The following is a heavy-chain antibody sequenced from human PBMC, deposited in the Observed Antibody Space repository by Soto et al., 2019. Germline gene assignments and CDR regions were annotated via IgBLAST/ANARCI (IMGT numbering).Heavy chain of an antibody. D-gene: IGHD2-21*02. CDR3: AKDAGRNQVTAMGY. V-gene: IGHV3-23*01. CDR1: GFTFSSYA. J-gene: IGHJ4*02. CDR2: ISGSGGST. Sequence: EVPLLESGGGLVQPGGSLRLSCAASGFTFSSYAMSWVRQAPGKGLEWVSAISGSGGSTYYADSVKGRFTISRDNSKNTLYLQMNSLRAEDTAAYYCAKDAGRNQVTAMGYWGQGTLVTVSS.